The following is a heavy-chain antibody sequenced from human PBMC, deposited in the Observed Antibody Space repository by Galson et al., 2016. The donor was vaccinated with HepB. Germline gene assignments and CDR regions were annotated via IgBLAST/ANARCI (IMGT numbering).Heavy chain of an antibody. V-gene: IGHV4-59*12. D-gene: IGHD3-10*01. CDR1: GGSINFYF. CDR3: ARALSGSGPVEAFDI. Sequence: SETLSLTCTVSGGSINFYFWNWIRQSPGKGLEWIGYVYYSGSTNYNPSLKSRVTISVDTSKSQFSLKLRSVNAADTALYYCARALSGSGPVEAFDIWGQGTMVTVSS. J-gene: IGHJ3*02. CDR2: VYYSGST.